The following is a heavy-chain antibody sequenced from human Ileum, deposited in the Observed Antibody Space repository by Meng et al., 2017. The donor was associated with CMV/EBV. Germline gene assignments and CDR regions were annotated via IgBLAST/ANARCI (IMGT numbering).Heavy chain of an antibody. J-gene: IGHJ6*02. CDR3: ARVGANILTGYYYYYYCGLDV. CDR2: ISVYNGNT. Sequence: ASVKVSCKASGYTFTNYDITWVRQAPGQGLEWMGWISVYNGNTNYAQKLQGRVTMTTDTSTSTAYMELSSLRSDDTAVYYCARVGANILTGYYYYYYCGLDVWGQGTTVTVSS. V-gene: IGHV1-18*01. D-gene: IGHD3-9*01. CDR1: GYTFTNYD.